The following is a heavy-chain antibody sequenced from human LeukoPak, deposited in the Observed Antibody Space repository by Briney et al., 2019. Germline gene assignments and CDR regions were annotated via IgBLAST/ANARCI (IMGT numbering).Heavy chain of an antibody. CDR1: GGSISSGSYY. J-gene: IGHJ6*04. CDR3: ARDRDIAYCGGDCYPDV. V-gene: IGHV4-61*02. Sequence: SQTLSLTCTVSGGSISSGSYYWSWIRQPAGKGLEWIGRIYTSGSTNYNPSLKSRVTISLDTSKNQFSLKLSSVPAADTAVYYCARDRDIAYCGGDCYPDVWGKGTTVTVSS. CDR2: IYTSGST. D-gene: IGHD2-21*02.